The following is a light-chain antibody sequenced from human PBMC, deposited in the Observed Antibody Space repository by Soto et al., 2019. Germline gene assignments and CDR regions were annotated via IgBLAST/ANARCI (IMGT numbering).Light chain of an antibody. V-gene: IGKV1-33*01. J-gene: IGKJ2*01. Sequence: DIQMTQSPSSLSASVGDRVTITCQASQDISTYLNLYQQKPGKAPKLLIYDASNLETGVPSRFSGSGSGIDFTFTISSLQPEDIATYYCQQYDNLPYTLGQGTMLEIK. CDR3: QQYDNLPYT. CDR1: QDISTY. CDR2: DAS.